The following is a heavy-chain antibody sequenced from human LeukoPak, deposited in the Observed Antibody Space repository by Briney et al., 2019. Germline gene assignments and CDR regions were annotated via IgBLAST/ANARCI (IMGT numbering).Heavy chain of an antibody. D-gene: IGHD2-15*01. CDR1: GFTFSSYA. Sequence: GGSLRLSCAASGFTFSSYAMSWVRQAPGKGLEWVSAISGSGGSTYYADSVKGRFTISRDNSKNTLYLQMNSLRAEDTAVYYCAKIGYCSGGSCYGEVSPPDYWGQGTLVTVSS. CDR2: ISGSGGST. V-gene: IGHV3-23*01. J-gene: IGHJ4*02. CDR3: AKIGYCSGGSCYGEVSPPDY.